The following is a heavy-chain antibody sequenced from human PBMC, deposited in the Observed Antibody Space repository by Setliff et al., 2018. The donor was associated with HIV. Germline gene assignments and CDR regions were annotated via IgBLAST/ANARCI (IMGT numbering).Heavy chain of an antibody. J-gene: IGHJ3*02. CDR3: ARDEQWLVRVGAFDI. Sequence: SETLSLTCAVPGYSISSGYYWGWIRQPPGKGLEWVGSIYHSGTTYYNPSLKSRATISIDTSKNQLSLKLRSVTAADTAVYYCARDEQWLVRVGAFDIWGQGTMVTVSS. CDR1: GYSISSGYY. CDR2: IYHSGTT. D-gene: IGHD6-19*01. V-gene: IGHV4-38-2*02.